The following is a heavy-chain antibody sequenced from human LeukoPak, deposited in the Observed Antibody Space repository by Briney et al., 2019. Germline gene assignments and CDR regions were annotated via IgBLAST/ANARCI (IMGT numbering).Heavy chain of an antibody. CDR2: IHNSGST. J-gene: IGHJ4*02. CDR3: ARNGYGSGSSW. V-gene: IGHV4-61*02. Sequence: SETLSLTCTVSGASISTGSSYWGWIRQPAGEGLEWIGRIHNSGSTNYNPSLNSRVTISVDTSKNQVFLKLTSVTAADTAVYSCARNGYGSGSSWWGQGTLVTGSS. CDR1: GASISTGSSY. D-gene: IGHD3-10*01.